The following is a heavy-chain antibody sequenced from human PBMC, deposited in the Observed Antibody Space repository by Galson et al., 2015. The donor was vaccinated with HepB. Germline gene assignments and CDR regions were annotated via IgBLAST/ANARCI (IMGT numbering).Heavy chain of an antibody. CDR2: ISSSSSYI. Sequence: SCAASGFTFSSYTMNWVRQAPGKGLEWVSSISSSSSYIYYADSVKGRFTISRDNAKNSLYLQMNSLRAEDTAVYYCARDPDRDGYNWGYYYYYGMDVWGQGTTVTVSS. D-gene: IGHD5-24*01. CDR1: GFTFSSYT. J-gene: IGHJ6*02. CDR3: ARDPDRDGYNWGYYYYYGMDV. V-gene: IGHV3-21*01.